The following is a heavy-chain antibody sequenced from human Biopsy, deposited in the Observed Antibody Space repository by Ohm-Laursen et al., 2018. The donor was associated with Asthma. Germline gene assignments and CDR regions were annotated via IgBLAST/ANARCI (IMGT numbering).Heavy chain of an antibody. CDR3: ARDANIYYDSSGYYYNYYYGMDV. J-gene: IGHJ6*02. V-gene: IGHV3-48*01. CDR2: ISSSSSTI. Sequence: SLRLSCTASGFTFSSYSMNWVRQAPGKGLEWVSYISSSSSTIYYADSVKGRFTISGDNAKNSLYLQMNSLRAEDTAVYYCARDANIYYDSSGYYYNYYYGMDVWGQGTTVTVSS. CDR1: GFTFSSYS. D-gene: IGHD3-22*01.